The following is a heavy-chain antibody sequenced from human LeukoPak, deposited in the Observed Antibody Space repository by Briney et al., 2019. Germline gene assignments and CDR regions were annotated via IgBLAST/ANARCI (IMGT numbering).Heavy chain of an antibody. J-gene: IGHJ4*02. Sequence: PGGSLRLSCAASGFTFSSYAMNWVRQAPGKGLEWVSAISGSGGSTYYADSVKGRFTISKDNSKNTLYLQMNSLRAEDTAVYYCAKVPIRDSSGWYRGSYFDYWGQGTLVTVSS. D-gene: IGHD6-19*01. CDR3: AKVPIRDSSGWYRGSYFDY. CDR1: GFTFSSYA. V-gene: IGHV3-23*01. CDR2: ISGSGGST.